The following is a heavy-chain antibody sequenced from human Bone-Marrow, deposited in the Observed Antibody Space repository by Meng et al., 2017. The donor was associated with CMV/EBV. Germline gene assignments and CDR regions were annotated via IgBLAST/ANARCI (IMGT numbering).Heavy chain of an antibody. CDR3: AKDMSGWYNARNFQH. J-gene: IGHJ1*01. V-gene: IGHV3-9*03. Sequence: SLKTSCAGSGFTFSSYAMHWVRQAPGKGLEWVSGISWNSGSIGYADPVKGRFTISRDNAKNSLYLQMNSLRAEDMALYYCAKDMSGWYNARNFQHLGQGTLVTVSS. CDR1: GFTFSSYA. CDR2: ISWNSGSI. D-gene: IGHD6-13*01.